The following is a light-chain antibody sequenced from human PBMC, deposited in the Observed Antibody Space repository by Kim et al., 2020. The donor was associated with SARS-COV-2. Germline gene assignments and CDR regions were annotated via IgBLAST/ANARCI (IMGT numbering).Light chain of an antibody. V-gene: IGKV3-11*01. Sequence: PREGAILSCRASQSMGISLGWYQHKPGQAPRLLIYDAAIRAAGIPDRFSGGGSGTDFTLTIGSLEPEDFAVYYCQQRNNWPPAVTFGGGTKVDIK. CDR2: DAA. CDR1: QSMGIS. J-gene: IGKJ4*01. CDR3: QQRNNWPPAVT.